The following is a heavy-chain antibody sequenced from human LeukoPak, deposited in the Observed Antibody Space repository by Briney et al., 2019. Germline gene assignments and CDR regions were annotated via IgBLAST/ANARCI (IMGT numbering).Heavy chain of an antibody. J-gene: IGHJ4*02. D-gene: IGHD3-16*01. CDR3: ARTLRQSRDLFDY. Sequence: GGSLRLSCAASGFTVSSNYMSWVRQAPGKGLEWVSVIYSGGSTYYADSVKGRFTISRDDSKNTLSLQMNSLRAEDTAVYYCARTLRQSRDLFDYWGQGTRVSVSS. CDR1: GFTVSSNY. CDR2: IYSGGST. V-gene: IGHV3-53*01.